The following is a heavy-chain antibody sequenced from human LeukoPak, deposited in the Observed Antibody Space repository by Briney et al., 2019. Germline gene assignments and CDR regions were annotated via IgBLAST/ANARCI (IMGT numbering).Heavy chain of an antibody. CDR3: ARGGYSYGTLFDY. CDR2: INHSGST. J-gene: IGHJ4*02. V-gene: IGHV4-34*01. D-gene: IGHD5-18*01. Sequence: SSETLSLTCAVYGGSFSGYYWSWIRQPPGKGLEWIGEINHSGSTNYNPSPKSRVTISVDTSKNQFSLNLISVTAADTAVYYCARGGYSYGTLFDYWGQGTLVTVSS. CDR1: GGSFSGYY.